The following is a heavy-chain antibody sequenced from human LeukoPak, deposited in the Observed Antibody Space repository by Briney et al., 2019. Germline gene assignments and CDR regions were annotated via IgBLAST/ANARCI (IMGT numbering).Heavy chain of an antibody. Sequence: PGGSLRLSCAASGFTFSSYSMHWVRQAPGKGLEWVSHTNAAGDATRYAGSVKGRFTISRDNAKNTVSLQMNSLRAEDTAVYYCARAGYCSGGSCYSEYYYYYGMDVWGQGTTVTVSS. CDR2: TNAAGDAT. D-gene: IGHD2-15*01. V-gene: IGHV3-74*01. J-gene: IGHJ6*02. CDR3: ARAGYCSGGSCYSEYYYYYGMDV. CDR1: GFTFSSYS.